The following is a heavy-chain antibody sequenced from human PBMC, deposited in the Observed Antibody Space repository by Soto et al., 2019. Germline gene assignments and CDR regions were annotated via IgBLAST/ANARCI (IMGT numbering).Heavy chain of an antibody. CDR3: ARELKLELRVADAFDI. CDR2: ISSSSSYI. D-gene: IGHD1-7*01. Sequence: SLRLSCAASGFTFSSYSMNWVRQAPGKGLEWVSSISSSSSYIYYADSVKGRFTISRDNAKNSLYLQMNSLRAEDTAVYYCARELKLELRVADAFDIWGQGTMVTVSS. CDR1: GFTFSSYS. J-gene: IGHJ3*02. V-gene: IGHV3-21*01.